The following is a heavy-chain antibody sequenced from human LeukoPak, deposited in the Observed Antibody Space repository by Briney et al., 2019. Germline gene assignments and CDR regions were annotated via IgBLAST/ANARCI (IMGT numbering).Heavy chain of an antibody. J-gene: IGHJ4*02. CDR1: GFTFGDYA. V-gene: IGHV3-49*03. D-gene: IGHD1-26*01. CDR2: IRSKAYGGTT. Sequence: GGSLRLSCTASGFTFGDYAMSWFRQAPGKGLEWVGFIRSKAYGGTTEYAASVKGRFTISRDDSKSIAYLQMNSLKTEDTAVYYCGGSYLGTHVDYWGQGTLVTVSS. CDR3: GGSYLGTHVDY.